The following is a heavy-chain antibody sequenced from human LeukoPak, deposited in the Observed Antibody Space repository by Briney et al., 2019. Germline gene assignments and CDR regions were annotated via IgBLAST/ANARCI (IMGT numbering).Heavy chain of an antibody. CDR1: GLSFSGST. D-gene: IGHD2-15*01. Sequence: GGSLRLSCAASGLSFSGSTVHWVRQSSGKGLEWVGHIDKKDNLYATAYAESVKGRFTISRDDSKDTAFLHMDSLKTEDTALYYCTRDRGTYNWFDPWGQGTLVTVSS. CDR3: TRDRGTYNWFDP. CDR2: IDKKDNLYAT. V-gene: IGHV3-73*01. J-gene: IGHJ5*02.